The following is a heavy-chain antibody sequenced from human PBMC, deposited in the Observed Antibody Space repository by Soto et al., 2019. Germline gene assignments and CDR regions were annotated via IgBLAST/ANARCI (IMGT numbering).Heavy chain of an antibody. CDR2: IYYSGST. J-gene: IGHJ6*02. D-gene: IGHD3-22*01. CDR1: GGSISSGDYY. CDR3: ARDLGITMIGAGPYGMDV. V-gene: IGHV4-30-4*01. Sequence: PSETLSLTCTVSGGSISSGDYYWSWIRQPPGKGLEWIGYIYYSGSTYYNPSLKSRVTISVDTSKNQFSLKLSPVTAADTAVCYCARDLGITMIGAGPYGMDVWGQGTTVTVSS.